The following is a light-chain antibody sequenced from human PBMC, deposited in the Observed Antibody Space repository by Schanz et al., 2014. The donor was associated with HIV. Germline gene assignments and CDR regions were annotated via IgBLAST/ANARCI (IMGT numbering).Light chain of an antibody. Sequence: QSALTQPPSASGSPGQSVTISCTGTGSDIGGYDYVSWYQQHPGKAPKLMIYDVSNRPSGVPDRFSGSKSGNTASLTISGLQAEDEADYYCQSYDSSLSGRVFGGGTKLTVL. J-gene: IGLJ3*02. CDR2: DVS. CDR1: GSDIGGYDY. CDR3: QSYDSSLSGRV. V-gene: IGLV2-8*01.